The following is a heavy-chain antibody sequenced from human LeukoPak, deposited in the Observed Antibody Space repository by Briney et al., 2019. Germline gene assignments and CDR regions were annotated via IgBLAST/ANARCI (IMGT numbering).Heavy chain of an antibody. CDR1: GGSIGTTSYY. CDR2: IYPSGST. CDR3: ASGAAAPLYFFDY. V-gene: IGHV4-61*02. D-gene: IGHD6-13*01. Sequence: SETLSLTCTVSGGSIGTTSYYWSWIRQPVGQGLEWIGRIYPSGSTNYNPSLKSRLTLSLDKSKNQFSLNLTSVTAADTAIYYCASGAAAPLYFFDYWGQGSLVTVSS. J-gene: IGHJ4*02.